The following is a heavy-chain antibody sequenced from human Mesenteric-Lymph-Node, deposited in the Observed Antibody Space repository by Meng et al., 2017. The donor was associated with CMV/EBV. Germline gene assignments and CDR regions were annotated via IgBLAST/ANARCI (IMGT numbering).Heavy chain of an antibody. CDR1: GFTFSTYW. CDR2: INSGGSNT. Sequence: GESLKISCAASGFTFSTYWMNWVRQAPGKGLVWVSRINSGGSNTSYADSVKGRVTISRDNVKNMLYLQMNSLRAEDTAVYYCARESPLPYYDIWSGQNYYYYFAMDVWGQGTTVTVSS. D-gene: IGHD3-3*01. J-gene: IGHJ6*02. V-gene: IGHV3-74*01. CDR3: ARESPLPYYDIWSGQNYYYYFAMDV.